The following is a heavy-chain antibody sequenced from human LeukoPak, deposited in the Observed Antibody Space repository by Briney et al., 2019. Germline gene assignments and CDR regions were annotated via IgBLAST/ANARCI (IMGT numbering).Heavy chain of an antibody. CDR1: GFTFSSYA. CDR3: ARDGLLWFGEFPL. V-gene: IGHV3-30-3*01. CDR2: ISYDGSNK. Sequence: GGSLRLSCAASGFTFSSYAMHWVRQAPGKGLEWVAVISYDGSNKYYADSVKGRFTISRDNSKNTLYLQMNSLRAEDTAVYYCARDGLLWFGEFPLWGQGTLVTVSS. J-gene: IGHJ4*02. D-gene: IGHD3-10*01.